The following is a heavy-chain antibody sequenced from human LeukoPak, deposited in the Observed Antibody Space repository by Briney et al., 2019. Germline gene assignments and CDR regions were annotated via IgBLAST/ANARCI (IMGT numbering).Heavy chain of an antibody. J-gene: IGHJ3*02. D-gene: IGHD3-10*01. CDR1: GYSISSGYF. CDR2: IYTSGST. CDR3: ARLLWHAFDI. V-gene: IGHV4-38-2*02. Sequence: PSETLSLTCTVSGYSISSGYFWGWVRQPPGKGLEWIGRIYTSGSTNYNPSLKSRVTMSVDTSKNQFSLKLSSVTAADTAVYYCARLLWHAFDIWGQGTMVTVSS.